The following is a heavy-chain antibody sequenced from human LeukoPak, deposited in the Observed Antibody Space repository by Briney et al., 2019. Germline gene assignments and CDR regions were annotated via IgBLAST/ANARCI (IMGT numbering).Heavy chain of an antibody. CDR3: ARATPPGISFFDS. D-gene: IGHD2-15*01. CDR1: GFTFSRYY. Sequence: PGGSLRLSCAASGFTFSRYYMHWVRQAPGKGLVWVSRINSDGSSTTYAGSVKGRFTLSRDTAKNSLYLQMNSLRAEDTAVYYCARATPPGISFFDSWGQGTLVTVSS. V-gene: IGHV3-74*01. J-gene: IGHJ4*02. CDR2: INSDGSST.